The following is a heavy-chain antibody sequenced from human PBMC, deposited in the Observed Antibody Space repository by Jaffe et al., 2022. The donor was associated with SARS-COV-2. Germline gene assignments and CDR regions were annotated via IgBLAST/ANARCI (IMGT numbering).Heavy chain of an antibody. Sequence: QVQLVQSGSELKKPGASVKVSCKASGYTFTSYAMNWVRQAPGQGLEWMGWINTNTGNPTYAQGFTGRFVFSLDTSVSTAYLQISSLKAEDTAVYYCARLSEIRFLEWLPTYYYGMDVWGQGTTVTVSS. D-gene: IGHD3-3*01. CDR3: ARLSEIRFLEWLPTYYYGMDV. J-gene: IGHJ6*02. CDR1: GYTFTSYA. CDR2: INTNTGNP. V-gene: IGHV7-4-1*02.